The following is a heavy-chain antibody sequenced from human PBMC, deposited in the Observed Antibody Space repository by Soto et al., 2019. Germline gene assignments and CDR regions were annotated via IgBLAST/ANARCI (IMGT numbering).Heavy chain of an antibody. J-gene: IGHJ4*02. CDR2: IYHSGST. CDR1: GCSISSGGYS. Sequence: PSETLSLPCSVSGCSISSGGYSWSWIRQPPGKGLEWIGYIYHSGSTYYNPSLKSRVTISVDRSKNQFSLKLSSVTAADTAVYYCARESRGTFDYWGQGTLVTVSS. D-gene: IGHD3-16*01. CDR3: ARESRGTFDY. V-gene: IGHV4-30-2*01.